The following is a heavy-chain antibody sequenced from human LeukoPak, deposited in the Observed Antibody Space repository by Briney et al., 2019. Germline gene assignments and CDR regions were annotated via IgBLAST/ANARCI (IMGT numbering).Heavy chain of an antibody. CDR2: INHSGST. J-gene: IGHJ4*02. Sequence: SETLSLTCAVYGGSFCGYYWSWIRQPPGKGLEWIGEINHSGSTNYNPSLKSRVTISVDTSKNQFSLKLSSVTAADTAVYYCARAAIVALGYWGQGTLVTVSS. CDR3: ARAAIVALGY. D-gene: IGHD3-22*01. V-gene: IGHV4-34*01. CDR1: GGSFCGYY.